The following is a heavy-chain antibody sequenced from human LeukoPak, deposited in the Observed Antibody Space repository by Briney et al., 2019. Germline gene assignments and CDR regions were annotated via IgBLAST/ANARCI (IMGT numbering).Heavy chain of an antibody. CDR1: GFTFSSYA. D-gene: IGHD1-1*01. V-gene: IGHV3-23*01. Sequence: GGSLRLSCAASGFTFSSYAMSWVRQAPGKGLEWVSAISGSGGSTYYADSVKGRFTISRDNSKNTLYLQMNSLRAEDTAVYYCAKDYIRRKVAPDAFDIWGQGTMVTVSS. J-gene: IGHJ3*02. CDR2: ISGSGGST. CDR3: AKDYIRRKVAPDAFDI.